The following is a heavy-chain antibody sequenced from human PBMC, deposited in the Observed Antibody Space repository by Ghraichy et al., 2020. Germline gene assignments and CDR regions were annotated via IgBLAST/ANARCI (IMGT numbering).Heavy chain of an antibody. V-gene: IGHV4-34*01. D-gene: IGHD3-3*01. CDR2: INDSGNT. CDR3: AREGQFLEWLVLRF. J-gene: IGHJ4*02. CDR1: GGSFRGYY. Sequence: SETLSLTCAAHGGSFRGYYWSWIRQSPGKRLEWLGEINDSGNTNYNPSLKSRVTISLDTSKKQFSLNLTSVTAADTAVYYCAREGQFLEWLVLRFWSQGTLVTVSP.